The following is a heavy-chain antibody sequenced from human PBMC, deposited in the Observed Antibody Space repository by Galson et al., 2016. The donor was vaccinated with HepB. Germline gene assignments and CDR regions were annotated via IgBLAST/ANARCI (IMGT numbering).Heavy chain of an antibody. Sequence: SETLSLTCTVSGGSITSDSYYWGWIRQPPGKGLEWIGNIYYSGTTYFNPSLKTRVTISIDTSKSQFSLKLNSVTAADTAVYYFARERKQWPDQRWFDHWGQGSLVTVSS. CDR1: GGSITSDSYY. V-gene: IGHV4-39*07. D-gene: IGHD6-19*01. J-gene: IGHJ5*02. CDR2: IYYSGTT. CDR3: ARERKQWPDQRWFDH.